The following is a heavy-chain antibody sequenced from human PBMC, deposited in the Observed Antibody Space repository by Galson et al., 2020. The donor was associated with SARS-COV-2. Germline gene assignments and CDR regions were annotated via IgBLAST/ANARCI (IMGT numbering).Heavy chain of an antibody. Sequence: GESLKISCAASGFTFSSYAMHWVRQAPGKGLEWVAVISYDGSNKYYADSVKGRFTISRDNSKNTLYLQMNSLRAEDTAVYYCARDLDFTIFGVGPFDYWGQGTLVTVSS. D-gene: IGHD3-3*01. CDR1: GFTFSSYA. CDR2: ISYDGSNK. CDR3: ARDLDFTIFGVGPFDY. J-gene: IGHJ4*02. V-gene: IGHV3-30*01.